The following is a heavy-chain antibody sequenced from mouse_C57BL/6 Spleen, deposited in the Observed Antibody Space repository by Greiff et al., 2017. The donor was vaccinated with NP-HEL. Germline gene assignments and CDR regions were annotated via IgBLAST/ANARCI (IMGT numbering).Heavy chain of an antibody. V-gene: IGHV1-55*01. CDR1: GYTFTSYW. Sequence: QVQLQQPGAELVKPGASVKMSCKASGYTFTSYWITWVKQRPGQGLEWIGDIYPASGSTNYNEKFKSKATLTVDTSSSTAYMQLSSLTSEDSAVYYCAKADYYYGSSYVGYWGQGTTLTVSS. D-gene: IGHD1-1*01. CDR2: IYPASGST. CDR3: AKADYYYGSSYVGY. J-gene: IGHJ2*01.